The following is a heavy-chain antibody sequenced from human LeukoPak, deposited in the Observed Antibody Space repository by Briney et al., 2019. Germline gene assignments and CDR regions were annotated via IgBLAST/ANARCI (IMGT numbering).Heavy chain of an antibody. CDR2: IYYSGST. J-gene: IGHJ6*02. CDR1: GGSISSGDYY. V-gene: IGHV4-30-4*01. D-gene: IGHD2-2*01. Sequence: SETLSLTCTVSGGSISSGDYYWSWIRQPPGKGLEWIGYIYYSGSTYYNPSLKSRVTISVDTSKNQFSLKLSSVTAADTAVYYCAREGIVVVPAAMAGMDVWGQGTTVTVSS. CDR3: AREGIVVVPAAMAGMDV.